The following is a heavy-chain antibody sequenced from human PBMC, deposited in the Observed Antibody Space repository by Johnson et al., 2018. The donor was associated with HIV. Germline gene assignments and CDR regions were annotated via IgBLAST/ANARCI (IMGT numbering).Heavy chain of an antibody. CDR3: AKERSWAVDI. J-gene: IGHJ3*02. CDR2: ISYDGRNK. CDR1: GLTFSSYA. V-gene: IGHV3-30-3*01. D-gene: IGHD7-27*01. Sequence: QMQLVESGGGVVQPGRSLRLSCAASGLTFSSYAMHWVRQAPGKGLEWVAVISYDGRNKSYADSVKGRLTISRDNSKNTLYLQMNSLRAEDTAVYYCAKERSWAVDIWGQGTMVTGSS.